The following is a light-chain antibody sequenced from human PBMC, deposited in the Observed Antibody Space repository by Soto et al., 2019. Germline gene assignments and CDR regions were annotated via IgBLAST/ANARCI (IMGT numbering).Light chain of an antibody. Sequence: DIQMTQSPSSLSASVGDRVTISCRASQNINTYINWYQQRPGKAPKLLIYAASSLQSGVPSRFSGSGSGTDFTLTITNLQPEDFATYSCQQSYATPLTFGGGTKVEIK. CDR1: QNINTY. CDR2: AAS. V-gene: IGKV1-39*01. J-gene: IGKJ4*01. CDR3: QQSYATPLT.